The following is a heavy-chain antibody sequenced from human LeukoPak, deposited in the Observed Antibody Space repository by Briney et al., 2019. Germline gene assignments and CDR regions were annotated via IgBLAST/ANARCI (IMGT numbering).Heavy chain of an antibody. J-gene: IGHJ4*02. CDR1: GYTFTGYY. V-gene: IGHV1-24*01. CDR3: ATGPPLRWWPLDY. CDR2: FDPEDGET. D-gene: IGHD4-23*01. Sequence: ASVKVSCKASGYTFTGYYMHWVRQAPGKGLEWMGGFDPEDGETIYAQKFQGRVTMTEDTSTDTAYMELSSLRSEDTAVYYCATGPPLRWWPLDYWGQGTLVTVSS.